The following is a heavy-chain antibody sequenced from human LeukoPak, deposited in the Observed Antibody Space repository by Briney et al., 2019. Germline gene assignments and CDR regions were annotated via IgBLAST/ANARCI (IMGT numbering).Heavy chain of an antibody. V-gene: IGHV3-21*01. CDR3: ARGFYGDYLYRDAFDI. Sequence: GGSLRLSCAASGFTFSSYSMNWVRQAPGKGLEWVSSISSSSSYIYYADSVKGRFTISRDNAKNSLYLQMNSLRAEDTAVYYCARGFYGDYLYRDAFDIWGQGTMVTVSS. CDR2: ISSSSSYI. D-gene: IGHD4-17*01. J-gene: IGHJ3*02. CDR1: GFTFSSYS.